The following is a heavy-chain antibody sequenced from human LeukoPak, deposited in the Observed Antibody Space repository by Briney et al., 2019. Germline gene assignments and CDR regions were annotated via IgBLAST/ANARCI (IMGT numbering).Heavy chain of an antibody. CDR1: GGSFSGYY. CDR2: INHSGST. J-gene: IGHJ4*02. V-gene: IGHV4-34*01. D-gene: IGHD2-15*01. CDR3: ARVRKYCSGGSCYSVSGY. Sequence: EPSETLSLTCAVYGGSFSGYYWGWIRQPPGKGLEWIGEINHSGSTNYNPSLKSRVTISVDTSKNQFSLKLSSVTAADTAVYYCARVRKYCSGGSCYSVSGYWGQGTLVTVSS.